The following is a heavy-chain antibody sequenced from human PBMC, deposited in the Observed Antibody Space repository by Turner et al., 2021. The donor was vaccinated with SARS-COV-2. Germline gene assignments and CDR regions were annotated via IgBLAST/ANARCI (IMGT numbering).Heavy chain of an antibody. V-gene: IGHV4-39*01. CDR3: ARHSPELRGDYFDY. D-gene: IGHD1-26*01. CDR1: GGSISSSSYY. Sequence: QLQLQESGPGLVKPSETLSLTCTVSGGSISSSSYYWGWIRQPPGKGLEWIGYIYDSGSTYYNPSLKSRVTISVDTSKNQFSLKLSSVTAADTAVYYCARHSPELRGDYFDYLGQGTLVTVSS. CDR2: IYDSGST. J-gene: IGHJ4*02.